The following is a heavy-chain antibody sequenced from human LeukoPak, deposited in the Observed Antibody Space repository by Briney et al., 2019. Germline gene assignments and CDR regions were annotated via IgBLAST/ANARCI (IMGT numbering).Heavy chain of an antibody. CDR2: IRSSSSSI. J-gene: IGHJ4*02. CDR1: GFAFSDHS. Sequence: GGSLRLSCAVSGFAFSDHSMNWVRQAPGKGLEWISYIRSSSSSIFYADSVKGRFTISTDNGRNSLYLQMNSLRDEDTAVYYCARDLGWGFDYWGQGILVTVSS. D-gene: IGHD7-27*01. V-gene: IGHV3-48*02. CDR3: ARDLGWGFDY.